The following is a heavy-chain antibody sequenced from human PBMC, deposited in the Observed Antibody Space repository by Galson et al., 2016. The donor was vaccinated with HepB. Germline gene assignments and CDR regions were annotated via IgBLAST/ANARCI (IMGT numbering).Heavy chain of an antibody. D-gene: IGHD6-19*01. V-gene: IGHV3-74*01. CDR1: GFSFSAYW. CDR2: IKIDGSIT. J-gene: IGHJ5*02. CDR3: VRDGAVPGLGFDP. Sequence: SLRLSCAASGFSFSAYWMHWVRHAPGKGLVWVSRIKIDGSITNYADSVKGRFTISRDNAKNTLYLQMNSLRVEDTAVYYCVRDGAVPGLGFDPWGQGALVSVSS.